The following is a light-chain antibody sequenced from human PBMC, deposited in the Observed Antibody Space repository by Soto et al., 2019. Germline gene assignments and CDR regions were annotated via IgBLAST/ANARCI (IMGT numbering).Light chain of an antibody. CDR3: QQYENSPIT. CDR2: GAS. Sequence: EIVLTQSPGILSLSPGERASLSCGASQSLSSNFLAWYQQKPGQAPRLLIYGASSRATGIPDRLSGTGSETDFTLTINRLEPEDFAVYYCQQYENSPITFGQGTRLEIK. CDR1: QSLSSNF. V-gene: IGKV3-20*01. J-gene: IGKJ5*01.